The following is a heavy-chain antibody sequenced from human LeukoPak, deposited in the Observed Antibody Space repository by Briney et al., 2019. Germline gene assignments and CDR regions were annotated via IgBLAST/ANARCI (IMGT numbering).Heavy chain of an antibody. Sequence: ASVKVSSTASGFPFNGYYMHWVRQAPGQGLEWMGWINPNSGDANYAQKFQGRVTMTKDTSISTAYMELRRLRSDDTAVYHCAREGDSSADAFDIWGQGTMVTVS. J-gene: IGHJ3*02. D-gene: IGHD3-22*01. CDR3: AREGDSSADAFDI. CDR1: GFPFNGYY. CDR2: INPNSGDA. V-gene: IGHV1-2*02.